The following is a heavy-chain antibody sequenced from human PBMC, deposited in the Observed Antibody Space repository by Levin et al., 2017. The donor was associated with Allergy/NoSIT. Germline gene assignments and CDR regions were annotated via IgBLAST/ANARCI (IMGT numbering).Heavy chain of an antibody. CDR2: ITSDGSNK. Sequence: PGGSLRLSCAASGFSFSTYGIQWVRQAPGKGLEWVALITSDGSNKYYADPVKGRFTISRDNSKNTVNLQMNSLRAEDTAGYYCAKGGDFDYWGLGTVVTVSS. D-gene: IGHD1-26*01. J-gene: IGHJ4*02. CDR3: AKGGDFDY. V-gene: IGHV3-30*18. CDR1: GFSFSTYG.